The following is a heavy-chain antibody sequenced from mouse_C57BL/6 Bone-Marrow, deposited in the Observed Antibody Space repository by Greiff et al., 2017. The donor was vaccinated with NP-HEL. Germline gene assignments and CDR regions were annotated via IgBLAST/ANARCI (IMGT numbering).Heavy chain of an antibody. V-gene: IGHV5-12*01. CDR2: ISNGGGST. Sequence: EVMLVESGGGLVQPGGSLKLSCAASGFTFSDYYMYWVRQTPEKRLEWVAYISNGGGSTYYPDTVKGRFTISRDNAKNTLYLQMSRLKSEDTAMYYCARHEGWDGHFDYWGQGTTLTVSS. CDR3: ARHEGWDGHFDY. D-gene: IGHD3-3*01. J-gene: IGHJ2*01. CDR1: GFTFSDYY.